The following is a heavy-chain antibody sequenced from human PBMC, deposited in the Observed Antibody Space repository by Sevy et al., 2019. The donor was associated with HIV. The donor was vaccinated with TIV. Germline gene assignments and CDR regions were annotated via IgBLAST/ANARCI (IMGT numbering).Heavy chain of an antibody. Sequence: SETLSLTCAVYGGSFSGYYWSWIRQPPGKGLEWIGEINHSGSTNDNPSLKSRVTISVDTSKNQFSLKLSSVTAADTAVYYSARVPYSSSPGDNWFDPWGQGTLVTVSS. CDR2: INHSGST. CDR3: ARVPYSSSPGDNWFDP. V-gene: IGHV4-34*01. D-gene: IGHD6-6*01. CDR1: GGSFSGYY. J-gene: IGHJ5*02.